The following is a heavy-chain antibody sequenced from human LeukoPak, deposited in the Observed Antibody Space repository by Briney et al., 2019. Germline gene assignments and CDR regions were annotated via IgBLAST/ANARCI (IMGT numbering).Heavy chain of an antibody. V-gene: IGHV4-59*02. D-gene: IGHD3-10*01. CDR3: ARGLWFGELLPYYYMDV. CDR1: GGSVSSFY. Sequence: SETLSLTCTVSGGSVSSFYWSWIRQPPGKGLEWIGYIYYSGSTNYNPSLKSRVTISVDTSKNQFSLKLSSVTAADTAVYYCARGLWFGELLPYYYMDVWGKGTTVTVSS. CDR2: IYYSGST. J-gene: IGHJ6*03.